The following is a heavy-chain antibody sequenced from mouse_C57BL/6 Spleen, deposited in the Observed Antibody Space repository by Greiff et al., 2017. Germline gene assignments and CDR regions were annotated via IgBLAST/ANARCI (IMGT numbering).Heavy chain of an antibody. V-gene: IGHV1-59*01. CDR3: ASRYYYGSSYYFDY. J-gene: IGHJ2*01. CDR1: GYTFTSYW. Sequence: QVQLQQPGAELVRPGTSVKLSCKASGYTFTSYWMHWVKQRPGQGLEWIGVIDPSDSYTNYNQKFKGKATLTVDTSSSTAYMQLSSLTSEDSAVYYCASRYYYGSSYYFDYWGQGTTLTVSS. CDR2: IDPSDSYT. D-gene: IGHD1-1*01.